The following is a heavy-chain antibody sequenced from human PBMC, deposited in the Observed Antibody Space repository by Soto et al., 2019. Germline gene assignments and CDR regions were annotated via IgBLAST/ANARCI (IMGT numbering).Heavy chain of an antibody. D-gene: IGHD6-6*01. CDR2: ISSDGSTT. CDR1: GFTFSTFW. Sequence: EVQLVESGGGLVQPGGSLRLSCAASGFTFSTFWMHWVRQTPGKGLVWVSRISSDGSTTHYADYVKGRFTISRDNAKDTLYLQMNGLRAEDTAVYYCARDLRPTDYWGQGTLVTVSS. CDR3: ARDLRPTDY. J-gene: IGHJ4*02. V-gene: IGHV3-74*01.